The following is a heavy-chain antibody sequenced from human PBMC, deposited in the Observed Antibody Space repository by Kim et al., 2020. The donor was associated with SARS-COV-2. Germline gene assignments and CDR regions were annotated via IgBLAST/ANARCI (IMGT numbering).Heavy chain of an antibody. CDR2: ISYDGSNK. CDR3: AKGAGYSGYDNVDY. CDR1: GFTFSSYG. V-gene: IGHV3-30*18. Sequence: GGSLRLSCAASGFTFSSYGMHWVRQAPGKGLEWVAVISYDGSNKYYADSVKGRFTISRDNSKNTLYLQMNSLRAEDTAVYYCAKGAGYSGYDNVDYWGQG. J-gene: IGHJ4*02. D-gene: IGHD5-12*01.